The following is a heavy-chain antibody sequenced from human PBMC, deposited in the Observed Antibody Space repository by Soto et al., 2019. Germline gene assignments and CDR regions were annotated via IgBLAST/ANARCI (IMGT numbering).Heavy chain of an antibody. CDR2: ISYDGSNK. Sequence: PGGSLRLSCAASGFTFSSYAMHWVRQAPGKGLEWVAVISYDGSNKYYADSVKGRFTISRDNSKNTLYLQMNSLRAEDTAVYYCARAVYCSGGSCSSSFDYWSQGTLVTVSS. D-gene: IGHD2-15*01. CDR3: ARAVYCSGGSCSSSFDY. CDR1: GFTFSSYA. V-gene: IGHV3-30-3*01. J-gene: IGHJ4*02.